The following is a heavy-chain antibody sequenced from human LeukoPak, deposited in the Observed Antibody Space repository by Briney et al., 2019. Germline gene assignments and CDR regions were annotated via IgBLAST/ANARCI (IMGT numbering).Heavy chain of an antibody. D-gene: IGHD3/OR15-3a*01. CDR3: AKDWTGTKPFDL. J-gene: IGHJ2*01. Sequence: TGGSLRLSCAASGFTFSSYAMHWVRQAPGKGLEWVAVISYDGSNKYYADSVKGRFTISRDNSKSTLYVQMNSLRAEDTAVYYCAKDWTGTKPFDLWGRGTLVTVSS. V-gene: IGHV3-30*04. CDR2: ISYDGSNK. CDR1: GFTFSSYA.